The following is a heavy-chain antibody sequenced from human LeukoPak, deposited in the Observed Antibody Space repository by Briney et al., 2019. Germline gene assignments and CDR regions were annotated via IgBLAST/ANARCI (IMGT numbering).Heavy chain of an antibody. Sequence: PGGSLSLSCAASGFTVSSNYMSWVRQAPGKGLEWVSVIYSGGSTYYADSVKGRFTISRDNSKNTVYLQMNSLRVEDTAVYYCARDPRGVGATDEYWGQGTLVTVSS. D-gene: IGHD1-26*01. CDR3: ARDPRGVGATDEY. V-gene: IGHV3-53*01. J-gene: IGHJ4*02. CDR1: GFTVSSNY. CDR2: IYSGGST.